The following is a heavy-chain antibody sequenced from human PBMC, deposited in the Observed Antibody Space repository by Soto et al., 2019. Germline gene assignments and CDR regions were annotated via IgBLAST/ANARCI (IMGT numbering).Heavy chain of an antibody. CDR2: IKQDGSEK. J-gene: IGHJ6*02. CDR3: ARESPPLVPDTAYYYYYGMDV. D-gene: IGHD2-2*01. V-gene: IGHV3-7*01. Sequence: GGSLRLSCAASGFTFSSYWMSWVRQAPGKGLEWVANIKQDGSEKYYVDSVKGRFTISRDNARNSLYLQMNSLRAEDTAVYYCARESPPLVPDTAYYYYYGMDVWGQGTTVTVSS. CDR1: GFTFSSYW.